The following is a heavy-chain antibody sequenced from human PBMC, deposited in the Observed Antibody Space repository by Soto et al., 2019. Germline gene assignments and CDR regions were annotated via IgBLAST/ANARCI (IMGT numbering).Heavy chain of an antibody. D-gene: IGHD4-17*01. CDR1: GFTFSSYA. V-gene: IGHV3-30-3*01. J-gene: IGHJ4*02. CDR2: ISYDGSNK. Sequence: QVQLVESGGGVVQPGRSLRLSCAASGFTFSSYAMHWVRQAPGKGLEWVAVISYDGSNKYYADSVKGRFTISRDNSKNTLYLQMNSLRAEDTAVYYCARVRMTTVTPTYYFDYWGQGTLVTVSS. CDR3: ARVRMTTVTPTYYFDY.